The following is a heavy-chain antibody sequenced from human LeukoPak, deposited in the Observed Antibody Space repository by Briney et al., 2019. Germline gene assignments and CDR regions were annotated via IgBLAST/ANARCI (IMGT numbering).Heavy chain of an antibody. CDR2: IYYSGST. CDR3: ASSQWLFFHDAFDI. J-gene: IGHJ3*02. Sequence: PSETLSLTCTVSGGSISSGGYYWSWIRQHPGKGLEWIGYIYYSGSTYYNPSLESRVTISVDRSKNQFSLKLSSVTAADTAVYYCASSQWLFFHDAFDIWGQGTMVTVSS. V-gene: IGHV4-30-4*01. D-gene: IGHD6-19*01. CDR1: GGSISSGGYY.